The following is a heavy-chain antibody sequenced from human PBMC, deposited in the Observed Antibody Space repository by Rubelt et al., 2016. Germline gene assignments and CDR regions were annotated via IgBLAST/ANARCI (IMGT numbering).Heavy chain of an antibody. V-gene: IGHV5-10-1*03. J-gene: IGHJ4*02. Sequence: EVQLVQSGAEVKKPGESLRISCKGSGYGFTSYWISWVRQMPGKGLEWMGRIDPSDSYTNYSPSCHGHVTISAAKSISPAYLQWSSLKASDTAMEYCARLLQLWPFDYWGQGTLVTVSS. CDR1: GYGFTSYW. CDR2: IDPSDSYT. D-gene: IGHD5-18*01. CDR3: ARLLQLWPFDY.